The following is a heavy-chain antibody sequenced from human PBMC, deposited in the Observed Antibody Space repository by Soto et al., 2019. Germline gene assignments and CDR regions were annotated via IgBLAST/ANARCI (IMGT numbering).Heavy chain of an antibody. J-gene: IGHJ6*02. D-gene: IGHD3-16*01. CDR3: ARDPSVQYGVKPQRGRNYYYYGMDV. CDR1: GFTFSSYG. CDR2: IWYDGSNK. Sequence: GGSLRLSCAASGFTFSSYGMHWVRQAPGKGLEWVAVIWYDGSNKYYADSVKGRFTISRDNSKNTLYLQMNSLRAEDTAVYYCARDPSVQYGVKPQRGRNYYYYGMDVWGQGTTVTVSS. V-gene: IGHV3-33*01.